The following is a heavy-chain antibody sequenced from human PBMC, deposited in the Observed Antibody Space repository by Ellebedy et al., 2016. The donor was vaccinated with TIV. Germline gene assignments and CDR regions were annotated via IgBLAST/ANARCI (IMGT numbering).Heavy chain of an antibody. D-gene: IGHD2-2*01. CDR3: ARDQDLYQPFDY. CDR2: DSASGST. V-gene: IGHV4-4*07. Sequence: SETLSLXCTVSGGSISSYYWNWIRQPAGKGLEWIGRDSASGSTHYNPSLQSRVIVSIDTSRNQFSLKLSSVTAADTAIYYCARDQDLYQPFDYWGQGTLVTVSS. J-gene: IGHJ4*02. CDR1: GGSISSYY.